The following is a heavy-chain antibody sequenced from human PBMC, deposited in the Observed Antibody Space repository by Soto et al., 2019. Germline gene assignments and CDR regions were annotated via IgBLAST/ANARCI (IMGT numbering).Heavy chain of an antibody. Sequence: QVQLVQSGAEVKKPGASVKVSCKASGYTFTSYGISWVRQAPGQGLEWMGRISAYNGNTNYAQKLQGRVTMTTDTPTSTAYMERRSLRSDDTAVYYGARVVGALGHGFAPWGQGTLVTVSS. CDR1: GYTFTSYG. CDR2: ISAYNGNT. J-gene: IGHJ5*02. D-gene: IGHD1-26*01. CDR3: ARVVGALGHGFAP. V-gene: IGHV1-18*01.